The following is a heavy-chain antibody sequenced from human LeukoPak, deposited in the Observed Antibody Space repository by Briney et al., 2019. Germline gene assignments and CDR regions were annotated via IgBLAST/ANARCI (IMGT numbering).Heavy chain of an antibody. CDR1: GYTFTSYG. CDR3: ATYQSSRGWGYYYYYYMDV. Sequence: ASVKVSCKASGYTFTSYGISWVRQAPGQGLEWMGWISAYNGNTNYAQKLQGRVTMTTDTSTSTAYMELRSLRSDDTAVYYCATYQSSRGWGYYYYYYMDVWGKGTTVTVSS. J-gene: IGHJ6*03. D-gene: IGHD1-26*01. V-gene: IGHV1-18*01. CDR2: ISAYNGNT.